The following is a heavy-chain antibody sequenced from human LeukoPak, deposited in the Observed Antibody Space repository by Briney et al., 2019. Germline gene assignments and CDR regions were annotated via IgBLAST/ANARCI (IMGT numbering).Heavy chain of an antibody. CDR2: IFYTGST. V-gene: IGHV4-61*01. Sequence: SETLSLTCTVSGGSVTSGSYYWSWIRQPPGKGLEWIGCIFYTGSTNYNPSLKSRVTISVDTSKNQFSLKLSSVTAADTALYYCAAVLTAYSSIHYWGQGILVTVSS. D-gene: IGHD3-9*01. J-gene: IGHJ4*02. CDR1: GGSVTSGSYY. CDR3: AAVLTAYSSIHY.